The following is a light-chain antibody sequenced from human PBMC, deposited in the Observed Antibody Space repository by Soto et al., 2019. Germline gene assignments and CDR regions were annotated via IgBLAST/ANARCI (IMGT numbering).Light chain of an antibody. CDR1: QSISSW. Sequence: DIQMTQSPSTLSASVGDRVTITCRASQSISSWLAWYQQKPGKAPKILIYDASSLESGVPSRFSGSGSGTEFTLTISSLQPDDFATYYCQQYNSYPVHFGQGTKLEIK. J-gene: IGKJ2*01. CDR3: QQYNSYPVH. CDR2: DAS. V-gene: IGKV1-5*01.